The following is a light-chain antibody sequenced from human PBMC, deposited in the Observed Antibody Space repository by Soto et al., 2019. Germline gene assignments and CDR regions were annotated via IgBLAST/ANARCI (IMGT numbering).Light chain of an antibody. CDR3: EQSYSALLFT. CDR1: QTIGRY. Sequence: DIQMTQFPSSLSASVGDRVTITCRASQTIGRYLNWYQQKPGKVPKLLIYAASNLQSGVPARFSGSGSGTDFTLTITSLQPEYFATYYCEQSYSALLFTFGPGTKVDI. J-gene: IGKJ3*01. CDR2: AAS. V-gene: IGKV1-39*01.